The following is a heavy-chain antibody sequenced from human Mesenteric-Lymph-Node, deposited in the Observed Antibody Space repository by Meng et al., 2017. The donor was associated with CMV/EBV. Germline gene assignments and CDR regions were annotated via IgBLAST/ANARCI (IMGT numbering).Heavy chain of an antibody. CDR2: INHSGST. CDR1: GGSFSGYY. J-gene: IGHJ4*02. CDR3: ARGSSYDILTGYFDY. Sequence: HLHQWGAGLLKPSETRSVTCAVYGGSFSGYYWNWIRQSPEKGLEWIGEINHSGSTTYNPSFTSRIIISVDTSTNQISLNMSSVTAAGTAVYYCARGSSYDILTGYFDYWGQGALVTVSS. D-gene: IGHD3-9*01. V-gene: IGHV4-34*01.